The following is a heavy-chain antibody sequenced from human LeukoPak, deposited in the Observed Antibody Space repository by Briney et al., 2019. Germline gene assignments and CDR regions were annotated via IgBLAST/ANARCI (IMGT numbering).Heavy chain of an antibody. J-gene: IGHJ6*03. Sequence: SETLPLTCTVSGGSISSSINYWAWIRQPPGKGLQWIGSIYYSGSAYYKPSLKSRVTISVDTSKNQFSLKLSSVTAADTAVYYCARRLLHYYYMDVWGKGTTVTVSS. D-gene: IGHD2-21*01. CDR1: GGSISSSINY. V-gene: IGHV4-39*01. CDR2: IYYSGSA. CDR3: ARRLLHYYYMDV.